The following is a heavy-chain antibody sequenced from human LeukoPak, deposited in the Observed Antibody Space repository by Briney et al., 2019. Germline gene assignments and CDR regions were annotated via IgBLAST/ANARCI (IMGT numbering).Heavy chain of an antibody. CDR3: ARLTIAVAGTNY. V-gene: IGHV4-34*01. CDR1: GGSFSGYY. Sequence: PSETLSLTCAVYGGSFSGYYWSWIRQPPGKGLEWIGEINHSGSTNYNPSLKSRVTISVDTSKNQFSLKLSSVTAADTAVYYCARLTIAVAGTNYWGQGTLVTVSS. CDR2: INHSGST. D-gene: IGHD6-19*01. J-gene: IGHJ4*02.